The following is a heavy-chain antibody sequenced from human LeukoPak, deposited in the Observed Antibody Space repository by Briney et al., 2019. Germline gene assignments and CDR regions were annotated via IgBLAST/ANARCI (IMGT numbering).Heavy chain of an antibody. CDR2: INPNSGGT. D-gene: IGHD6-6*01. CDR3: ARGSYSSSPSLDY. V-gene: IGHV1-2*02. CDR1: GYTFTGYY. J-gene: IGHJ4*02. Sequence: ASVKVSCKASGYTFTGYYMHWVRQAPGQGLEWMGWINPNSGGTNYAQKFQGRVTMTRDTSISTAYMELSRLRSDDTAVYYCARGSYSSSPSLDYWGQGTLVTVSS.